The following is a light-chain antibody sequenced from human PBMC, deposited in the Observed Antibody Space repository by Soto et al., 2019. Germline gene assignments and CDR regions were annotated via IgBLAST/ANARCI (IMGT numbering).Light chain of an antibody. J-gene: IGKJ4*01. CDR1: QSVSSN. CDR3: QQYNNWPLT. CDR2: GAS. Sequence: EIVMTQSPATLSVSPGERATLSCRASQSVSSNLAWYQQRPGQAPRLLIYGASTRATGIPARFRGSRSGTEFTLTISSLQSEDFAVYYCQQYNNWPLTFGGGTKVEIK. V-gene: IGKV3-15*01.